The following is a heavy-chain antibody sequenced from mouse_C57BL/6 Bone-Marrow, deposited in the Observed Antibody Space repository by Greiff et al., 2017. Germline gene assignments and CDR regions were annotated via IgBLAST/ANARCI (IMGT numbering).Heavy chain of an antibody. CDR1: GYTFTSYG. D-gene: IGHD1-1*01. Sequence: QVQLQQSGAELARPGASVKLSCKASGYTFTSYGISWVKQRTGQGLEWIGEIYPRSGNTYYNEKFKGKATLTADKSSSTAYMALRSLTSEDSAVYFCARGWGYYYGSSPFYAMDYWGQGTSVTVSS. J-gene: IGHJ4*01. CDR2: IYPRSGNT. V-gene: IGHV1-81*01. CDR3: ARGWGYYYGSSPFYAMDY.